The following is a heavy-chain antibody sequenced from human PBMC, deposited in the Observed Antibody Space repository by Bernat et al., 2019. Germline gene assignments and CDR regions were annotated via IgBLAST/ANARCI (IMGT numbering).Heavy chain of an antibody. Sequence: QVQLVESGGGVVQPGRSLRLSCAASGFTFSSYAMHWVRQAPGKGLEWVAVISYDGSNKYYADSVKGRFTISRDNSKNTLYLQMNSLRAEDTAVYYCARDRRGSGGPSLNWFDPWGQGTLVTVSS. CDR3: ARDRRGSGGPSLNWFDP. CDR1: GFTFSSYA. J-gene: IGHJ5*02. CDR2: ISYDGSNK. V-gene: IGHV3-30-3*01. D-gene: IGHD2-15*01.